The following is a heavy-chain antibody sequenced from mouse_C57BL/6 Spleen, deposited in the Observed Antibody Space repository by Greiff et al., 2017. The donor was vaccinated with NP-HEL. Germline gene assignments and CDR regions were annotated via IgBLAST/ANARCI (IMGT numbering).Heavy chain of an antibody. V-gene: IGHV5-4*01. CDR3: ARDGGYYFDY. J-gene: IGHJ2*01. Sequence: EVMLVESGGGLVKPGGSLKLSCAASGFTFSSYAMSWVRQTPEKRLEWVATISDGGSYTYYPDNVQGRFTISRDNAKNNLYLQMSHLKSEDTAMYYCARDGGYYFDYWGQGTTLTVSS. CDR1: GFTFSSYA. CDR2: ISDGGSYT.